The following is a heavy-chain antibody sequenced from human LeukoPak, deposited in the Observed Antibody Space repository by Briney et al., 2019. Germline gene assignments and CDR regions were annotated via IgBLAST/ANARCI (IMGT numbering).Heavy chain of an antibody. J-gene: IGHJ4*02. D-gene: IGHD5-12*01. CDR2: INPNSGGT. CDR3: ASVRDGLRLSTPFDN. Sequence: ASVKVSCKASGYTFTGYYMHWVRQAPGQGLEWMGWINPNSGGTNYAQKFQGRVTMTRDTSISTAYMELSRLRSDDTAVYCCASVRDGLRLSTPFDNWGQGTLVTVS. V-gene: IGHV1-2*02. CDR1: GYTFTGYY.